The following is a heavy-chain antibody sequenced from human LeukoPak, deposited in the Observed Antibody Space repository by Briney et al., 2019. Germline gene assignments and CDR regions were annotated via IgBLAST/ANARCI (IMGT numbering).Heavy chain of an antibody. J-gene: IGHJ4*02. CDR1: GFTFSNAW. CDR3: TRDGEFFDY. Sequence: GGSLRLSCAASGFTFSNAWMSWVRQAPGKGLEWVGRIKSKTVGGTTDYAAPVKGRFTISRDDSKNTLYLQMNSLKTEDTGVYYCTRDGEFFDYWGQGTLVTVSS. CDR2: IKSKTVGGTT. V-gene: IGHV3-15*01. D-gene: IGHD3-10*01.